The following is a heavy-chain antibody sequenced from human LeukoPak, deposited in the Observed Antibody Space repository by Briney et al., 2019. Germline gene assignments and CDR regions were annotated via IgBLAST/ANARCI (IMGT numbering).Heavy chain of an antibody. V-gene: IGHV3-23*01. CDR3: AKDPVTMIVVVIQYYFDY. D-gene: IGHD3-22*01. CDR2: ISGSGGST. J-gene: IGHJ4*02. CDR1: GFTFSSYA. Sequence: PGGSLRLSCAASGFTFSSYAMSWVRQAPGKGLEWVSAISGSGGSTYYADSVKGRFTISRDNSKNPLYLQMNSLSAEDTSVYYCAKDPVTMIVVVIQYYFDYWGQGTLVTVSS.